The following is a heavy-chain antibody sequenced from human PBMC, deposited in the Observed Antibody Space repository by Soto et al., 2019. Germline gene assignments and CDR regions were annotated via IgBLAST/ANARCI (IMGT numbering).Heavy chain of an antibody. Sequence: ASVNVSCKASGYTFTGYYMHWVRQAPGQGLEWMGWINPNSGGTNYAQKFQGRVTMTRDTSISTAYMELSRLRSDDTAVYYCARDIVVVVSAYYYYGMDVWSQGTTVTVSS. CDR1: GYTFTGYY. V-gene: IGHV1-2*02. CDR3: ARDIVVVVSAYYYYGMDV. J-gene: IGHJ6*02. CDR2: INPNSGGT. D-gene: IGHD2-15*01.